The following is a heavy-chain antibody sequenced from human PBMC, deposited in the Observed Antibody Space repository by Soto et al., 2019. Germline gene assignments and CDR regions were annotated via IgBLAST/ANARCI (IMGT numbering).Heavy chain of an antibody. V-gene: IGHV4-59*08. CDR2: IYYSGST. Sequence: PSETLSLTCTVSGGSISSYYWSWIRQPPGKGLEWIGYIYYSGSTNYNPSLKSRVTISVDTSKNQFSLKLSSVTAADTAVYYCARHSMVEIHLWLWFDYWGQGTLVTVS. CDR3: ARHSMVEIHLWLWFDY. D-gene: IGHD5-18*01. CDR1: GGSISSYY. J-gene: IGHJ5*01.